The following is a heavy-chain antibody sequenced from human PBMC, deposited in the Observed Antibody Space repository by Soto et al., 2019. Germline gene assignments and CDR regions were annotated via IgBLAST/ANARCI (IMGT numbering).Heavy chain of an antibody. D-gene: IGHD5-18*01. J-gene: IGHJ6*02. CDR2: IVPSVDTT. V-gene: IGHV1-69*18. CDR1: GGTFSRSG. Sequence: QVQLVQSGTEVKKPGASVKVSCKASGGTFSRSGFHWVRQAPGQGLEWMGMIVPSVDTTNYAQKFQARVTISADQFTSTGYMELRSLRSEDTAVYYCARCPQPPDTADPSAVDVWGQGPRVIVSS. CDR3: ARCPQPPDTADPSAVDV.